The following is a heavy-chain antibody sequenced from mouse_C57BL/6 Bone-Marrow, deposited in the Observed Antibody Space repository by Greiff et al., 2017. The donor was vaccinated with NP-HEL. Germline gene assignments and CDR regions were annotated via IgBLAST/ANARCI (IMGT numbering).Heavy chain of an antibody. Sequence: EVQLQQSGPELVKPGASVKISCKASGYTFTDYYMNWVKQSHGKSLEWIGDINPNNGGTSYNQKFKGKATLTVDKSSSTAYMERRSLTSEGSAVYYCARATYCDYDGAMDYWGRGTSVTVSS. CDR1: GYTFTDYY. CDR3: ARATYCDYDGAMDY. J-gene: IGHJ4*01. D-gene: IGHD2-4*01. CDR2: INPNNGGT. V-gene: IGHV1-26*01.